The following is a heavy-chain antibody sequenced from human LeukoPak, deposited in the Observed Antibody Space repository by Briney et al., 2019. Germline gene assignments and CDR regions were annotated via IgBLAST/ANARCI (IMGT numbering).Heavy chain of an antibody. D-gene: IGHD6-6*01. CDR1: GFTFSSYA. J-gene: IGHJ4*02. Sequence: GRSLRLSCAVSGFTFSSYAMHWVRQAPGKGLEWVAVISYDGSNKYYADSVKGRFTISRDNSKNTLYLQMNSLRAEDTAVYYCARVNEQQLAVDYFDYWGQGTLVTVSS. V-gene: IGHV3-30-3*01. CDR2: ISYDGSNK. CDR3: ARVNEQQLAVDYFDY.